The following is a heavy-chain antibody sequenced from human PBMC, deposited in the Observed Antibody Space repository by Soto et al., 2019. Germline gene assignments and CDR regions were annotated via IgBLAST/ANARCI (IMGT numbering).Heavy chain of an antibody. CDR3: ARDLWGYCGTDCYPLDV. V-gene: IGHV4-59*01. Sequence: SISGYYWSWIRQPPGKGLEWIGYMYNTGSTVYNPSFKSRVTISVDTSKNQFSLKLNSVTAADTAVYYCARDLWGYCGTDCYPLDVWGQGTTVTVSS. J-gene: IGHJ6*02. CDR1: SISGYY. CDR2: MYNTGST. D-gene: IGHD2-21*02.